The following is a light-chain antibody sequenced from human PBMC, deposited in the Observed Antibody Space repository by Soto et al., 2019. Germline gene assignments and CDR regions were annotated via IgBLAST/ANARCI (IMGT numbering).Light chain of an antibody. V-gene: IGKV4-1*01. J-gene: IGKJ4*01. CDR1: QSILHSSNNKNY. CDR3: QQYYSTPT. CDR2: WAS. Sequence: DIVMTQSPDSLTVSLGERATINCKSTQSILHSSNNKNYLAWYQQKPGQPPKLLIYWASTRESGVPDRISGSGSETDFTLTISSLQAEDVAVYYCQQYYSTPTFGGGTKVEIK.